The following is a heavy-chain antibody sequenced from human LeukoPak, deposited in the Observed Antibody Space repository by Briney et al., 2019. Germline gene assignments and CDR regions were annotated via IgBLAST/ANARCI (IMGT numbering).Heavy chain of an antibody. D-gene: IGHD4-17*01. CDR2: IYYSGST. CDR3: ARMDDYGESPVDY. CDR1: GGYISSYY. J-gene: IGHJ4*02. Sequence: PSETLSLTCTVSGGYISSYYWSWIRQPPGKGLEWIGYIYYSGSTNYNPSLKSRVTISVDTSKNQFSLKLSSVTAADTAVYYCARMDDYGESPVDYWGQGTLVTVSS. V-gene: IGHV4-59*01.